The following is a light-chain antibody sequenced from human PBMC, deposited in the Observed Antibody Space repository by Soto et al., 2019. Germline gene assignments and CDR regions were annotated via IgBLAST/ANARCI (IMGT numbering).Light chain of an antibody. CDR3: QQYGNSPWT. J-gene: IGKJ1*01. CDR2: GAS. V-gene: IGKV3-20*01. CDR1: QSVSSSY. Sequence: EVVLTQSPGTLALSRGERATLSCRASQSVSSSYLAWYQHRPGQAPRLLIFGASSRATGIPDRFSGTGSGTDFTLTISRLEPEDFAVYYCQQYGNSPWTFGEGNKVEIK.